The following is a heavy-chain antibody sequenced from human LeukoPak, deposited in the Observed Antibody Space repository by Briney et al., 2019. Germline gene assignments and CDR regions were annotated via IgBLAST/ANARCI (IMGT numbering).Heavy chain of an antibody. V-gene: IGHV4-31*03. J-gene: IGHJ4*02. CDR3: ARVGAAGISFDY. CDR2: IYYSGST. Sequence: SETLSLTCTVSGGSISSGGYYWSWIRQHPGKGVEWIGYIYYSGSTYYNPSLKSRVTISVDTSKSQFSLKLSSVTAADTAVYYCARVGAAGISFDYWGQGTLVTVSS. CDR1: GGSISSGGYY. D-gene: IGHD6-13*01.